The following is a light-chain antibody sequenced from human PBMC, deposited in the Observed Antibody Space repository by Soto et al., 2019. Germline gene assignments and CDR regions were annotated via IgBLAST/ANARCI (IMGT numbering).Light chain of an antibody. V-gene: IGLV3-21*02. Sequence: SYELTQPPSVSVAAGQTATITCWGSNIGSKSVHWYQQKPGQAPVLVVFDDSDRPSGIPGRFSGSNFGETATLTISRVEAGDEADYYCQVWDRSSDHWVFGGGTKVTVL. CDR1: NIGSKS. CDR2: DDS. CDR3: QVWDRSSDHWV. J-gene: IGLJ3*02.